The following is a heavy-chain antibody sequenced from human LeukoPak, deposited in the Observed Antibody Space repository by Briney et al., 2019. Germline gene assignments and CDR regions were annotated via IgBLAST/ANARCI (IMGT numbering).Heavy chain of an antibody. CDR2: ISSSSSYI. CDR1: GFTFSSYS. V-gene: IGHV3-21*01. CDR3: ARSREKDCSSTSCQFITDY. D-gene: IGHD2-2*01. Sequence: PGGSLRLSCAASGFTFSSYSMTWVRQAPGKGLEWVSSISSSSSYIYYADSVKGRFTISRDNAKNSLYLQMNSLRAEDTAVYYCARSREKDCSSTSCQFITDYWGQGTLVTVSS. J-gene: IGHJ4*02.